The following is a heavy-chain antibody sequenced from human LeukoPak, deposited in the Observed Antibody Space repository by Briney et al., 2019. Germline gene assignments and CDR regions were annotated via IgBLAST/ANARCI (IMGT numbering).Heavy chain of an antibody. D-gene: IGHD6-13*01. CDR1: GYSLTELS. Sequence: ASVKVSCKVSGYSLTELSMHWVRQAPRKGLEWMGSFDPEHGDTIYAQRLQGRVTMTEDTSTDTAYMELSSLRSEDTAVYYCATEDLIAAVDTGLDYWRQGTLVTVSS. CDR2: FDPEHGDT. V-gene: IGHV1-24*01. J-gene: IGHJ4*02. CDR3: ATEDLIAAVDTGLDY.